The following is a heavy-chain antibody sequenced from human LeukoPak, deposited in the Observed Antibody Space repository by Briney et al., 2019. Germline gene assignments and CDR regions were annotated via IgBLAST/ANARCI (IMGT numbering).Heavy chain of an antibody. CDR1: GFIFSSYS. D-gene: IGHD3-10*01. CDR3: ARWRRGHYYGSGTELDY. J-gene: IGHJ4*02. V-gene: IGHV3-48*01. Sequence: GGSLRLSCAASGFIFSSYSMNWVRQAPGKGLEWVSYISSSSSTIYYADSVKGRLTISRDISKNTLYLQMSSLRPEDTAVYYCARWRRGHYYGSGTELDYWGQGTLVTVSS. CDR2: ISSSSSTI.